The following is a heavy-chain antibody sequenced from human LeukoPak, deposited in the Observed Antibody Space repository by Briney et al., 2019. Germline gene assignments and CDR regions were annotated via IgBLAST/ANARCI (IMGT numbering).Heavy chain of an antibody. D-gene: IGHD3-10*01. J-gene: IGHJ4*02. CDR3: ARGLTNYGSGSYPVGY. Sequence: ASVKVSCKASGYTFTGYYMHWVRQAPGQGLEWMGWINPNSGGTNYAQKFQGRVTMTRDTSISTAYMELSRPRSDDTAVYYCARGLTNYGSGSYPVGYWGQGTLVTVSS. CDR2: INPNSGGT. V-gene: IGHV1-2*02. CDR1: GYTFTGYY.